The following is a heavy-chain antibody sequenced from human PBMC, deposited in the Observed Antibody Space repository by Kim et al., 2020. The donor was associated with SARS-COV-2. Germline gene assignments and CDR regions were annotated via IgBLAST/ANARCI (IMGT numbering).Heavy chain of an antibody. J-gene: IGHJ3*02. D-gene: IGHD3-16*01. CDR3: VRDRMGSAFDI. CDR2: TI. Sequence: TIYYADSVQCRFTISRDNAKNALYLRRNSLRDEDTALYYCVRDRMGSAFDIWGQGTMVTVSS. V-gene: IGHV3-48*02.